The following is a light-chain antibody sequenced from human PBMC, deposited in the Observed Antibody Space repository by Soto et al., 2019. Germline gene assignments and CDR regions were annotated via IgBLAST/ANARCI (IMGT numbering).Light chain of an antibody. CDR1: RSDVGAYNL. CDR2: DVS. V-gene: IGLV2-23*02. CDR3: CSYAGDTTFA. Sequence: QSALTQPASVSGSPGQSITITCTGTRSDVGAYNLVSWYQQHPGKAPKVMIYDVSKRPSGVSDRFSGSKSGNTASLTIYGLQPDDEAEYSCCSYAGDTTFAFGNGTKVTVL. J-gene: IGLJ1*01.